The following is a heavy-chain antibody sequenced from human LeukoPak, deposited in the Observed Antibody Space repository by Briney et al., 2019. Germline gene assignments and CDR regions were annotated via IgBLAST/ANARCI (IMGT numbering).Heavy chain of an antibody. V-gene: IGHV5-51*01. CDR3: ARGTYGDGRWDYYGMDV. CDR1: GSSFTSYW. D-gene: IGHD1-1*01. Sequence: GESLQISCKGSGSSFTSYWIGWVRQMPGKGLEWMGIIYPGDSDTRYSPSFQGQVTISADKSISTAYLQWSSLKASDTAMYYCARGTYGDGRWDYYGMDVWGQGTTVTVSS. J-gene: IGHJ6*02. CDR2: IYPGDSDT.